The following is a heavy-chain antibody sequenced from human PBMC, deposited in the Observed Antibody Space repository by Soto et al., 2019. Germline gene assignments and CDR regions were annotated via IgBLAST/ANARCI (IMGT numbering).Heavy chain of an antibody. Sequence: QVQLQQWGAGLLKPSETLSLTCAVYGGSFSGYYWNWIRQPPGKGLAWIGEINHSGSTNYNPSLKSRVTISVDTSKNQVALKLSSVPAADTAVYSCARGWGRIFDYWGQGPLVTVSS. V-gene: IGHV4-34*01. D-gene: IGHD7-27*01. CDR3: ARGWGRIFDY. J-gene: IGHJ4*02. CDR2: INHSGST. CDR1: GGSFSGYY.